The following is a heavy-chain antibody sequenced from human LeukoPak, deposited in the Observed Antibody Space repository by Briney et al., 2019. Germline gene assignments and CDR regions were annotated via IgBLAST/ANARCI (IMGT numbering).Heavy chain of an antibody. CDR2: ISGSISYSDT. CDR1: GGSIRSSFY. J-gene: IGHJ4*02. Sequence: PSETLSLTCSVSGGSIRSSFYWGWIRQPPGKGLEWIASISGSISYSDTYYNPSLKSRVTISVDTSKNQFSLKLSSVTAADAAVYYCARASGTYYYDSSGYLHFDYWGQGTLVTVSS. CDR3: ARASGTYYYDSSGYLHFDY. V-gene: IGHV4-38-2*02. D-gene: IGHD3-22*01.